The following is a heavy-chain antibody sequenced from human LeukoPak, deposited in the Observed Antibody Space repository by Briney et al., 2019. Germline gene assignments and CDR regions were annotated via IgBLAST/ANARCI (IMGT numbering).Heavy chain of an antibody. Sequence: SQTLSLTCAISGDSVSSNSSAWNWIRESPSRGLECLGRTYYRSMWYYDYVTYVKGRITINPDTSKNQFSLQLSSVTSEDTAVYYCAQSYSARLGPESYYYFYVDVWGKGTKITVSS. CDR3: AQSYSARLGPESYYYFYVDV. D-gene: IGHD3-16*01. J-gene: IGHJ6*03. CDR2: TYYRSMWYY. V-gene: IGHV6-1*01. CDR1: GDSVSSNSSA.